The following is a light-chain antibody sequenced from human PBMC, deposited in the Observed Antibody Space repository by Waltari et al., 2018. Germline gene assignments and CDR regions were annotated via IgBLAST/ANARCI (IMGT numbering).Light chain of an antibody. Sequence: EIVMTQSPATLSLSPGERAPLSCRASQDVSGSLAWYQQKPGQAPRLLIYGISTRATGVPDRFSGSGSETDFTLTISSLQSEDFAVYYCQQYNNWPPRTFGQGTKLEIK. CDR2: GIS. CDR1: QDVSGS. J-gene: IGKJ2*01. V-gene: IGKV3-15*01. CDR3: QQYNNWPPRT.